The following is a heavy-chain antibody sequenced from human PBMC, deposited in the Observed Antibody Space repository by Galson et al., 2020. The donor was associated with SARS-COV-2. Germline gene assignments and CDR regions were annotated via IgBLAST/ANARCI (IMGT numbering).Heavy chain of an antibody. CDR2: IYYSGST. V-gene: IGHV4-39*07. D-gene: IGHD3-9*01. CDR1: GGSISSSSYY. Sequence: ASETLSLTCTVSGGSISSSSYYWGWIRQPQGKGLEWTGSIYYSGSTYYNPSLKSRVTISVDTYKNQFSRKLSSVTAADTAVYYCARLIRQYDILTCYLIWFDPWGQGTLVTVSS. J-gene: IGHJ5*02. CDR3: ARLIRQYDILTCYLIWFDP.